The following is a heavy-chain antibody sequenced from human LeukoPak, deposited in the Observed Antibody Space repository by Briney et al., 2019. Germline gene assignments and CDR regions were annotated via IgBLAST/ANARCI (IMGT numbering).Heavy chain of an antibody. J-gene: IGHJ4*02. V-gene: IGHV4-4*07. CDR3: ARLTSVTLFDY. D-gene: IGHD4-17*01. CDR1: GXSISSYY. CDR2: IYTSGST. Sequence: SSETLSLTCTVSGXSISSYYWSWIRQPAGKGLEWIGRIYTSGSTNYNPSLRSRVAMSVDTSRNQFSLKLSSVTAADTAVYFCARLTSVTLFDYWGQGTLVTVSS.